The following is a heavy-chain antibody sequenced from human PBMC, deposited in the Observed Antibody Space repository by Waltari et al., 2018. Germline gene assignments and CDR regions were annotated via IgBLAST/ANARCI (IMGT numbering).Heavy chain of an antibody. CDR1: GGTFSSYT. Sequence: QVQLVQSGAEVKKPGSSVKVSCKASGGTFSSYTISWVRQAPGQGLEWMGRIIPILGIANYAQKFQGRVTITADKSTSTAYMELSSLRSEDTAVYYCARGYASYAEFDYWGQGTLVTVSS. V-gene: IGHV1-69*02. J-gene: IGHJ4*02. CDR2: IIPILGIA. D-gene: IGHD4-17*01. CDR3: ARGYASYAEFDY.